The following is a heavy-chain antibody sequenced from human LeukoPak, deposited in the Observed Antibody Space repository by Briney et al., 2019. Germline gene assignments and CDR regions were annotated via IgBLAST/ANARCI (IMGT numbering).Heavy chain of an antibody. CDR3: ARDREIATQYFDY. CDR2: ISSSGSTI. V-gene: IGHV3-11*01. Sequence: GGSLRLSCAASGFTFSDYYMSWIRQAPGKGLEWVSYISSSGSTIYYADSVKGRFTISRDNAKNSLYLQMNSLRAEDTAVYYCARDREIATQYFDYWGQGTLVTVSS. J-gene: IGHJ4*02. D-gene: IGHD5-24*01. CDR1: GFTFSDYY.